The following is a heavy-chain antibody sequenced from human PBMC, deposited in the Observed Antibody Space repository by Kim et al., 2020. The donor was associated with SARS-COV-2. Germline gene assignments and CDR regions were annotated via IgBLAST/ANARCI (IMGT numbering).Heavy chain of an antibody. V-gene: IGHV3-15*01. CDR1: GFTFSNAW. D-gene: IGHD3-9*01. Sequence: GGSLRLSCAASGFTFSNAWMSWVRQAPGKGLEWVGRIKSKTDGGTTDYAAPVKGRFTISRDDSKNTLYLQMTSLKTEDTAVYYCTTIRKLRYFDWLLAGEYYFDYWGQGTLVSVSS. J-gene: IGHJ4*02. CDR2: IKSKTDGGTT. CDR3: TTIRKLRYFDWLLAGEYYFDY.